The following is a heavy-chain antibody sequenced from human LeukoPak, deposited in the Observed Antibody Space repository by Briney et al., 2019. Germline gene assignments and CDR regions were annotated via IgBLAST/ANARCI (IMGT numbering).Heavy chain of an antibody. V-gene: IGHV3-7*05. CDR2: IMQDGSDK. Sequence: GGSLRLSCVASGFTFSSYWMSWVRQAPGKGLEWVANIMQDGSDKYYVDSVKGRFTTSRDNAKNSVYLQMNSLRDEDTAVYYCASGDYYAMDVWGQGTTVTVSS. CDR3: ASGDYYAMDV. J-gene: IGHJ6*02. CDR1: GFTFSSYW.